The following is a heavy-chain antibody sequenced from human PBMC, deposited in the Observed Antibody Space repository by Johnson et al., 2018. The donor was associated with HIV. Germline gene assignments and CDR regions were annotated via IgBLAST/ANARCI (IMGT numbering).Heavy chain of an antibody. J-gene: IGHJ3*02. CDR1: GFTFSDYY. CDR3: AREGEGERHAFDI. CDR2: ISSSGSTI. V-gene: IGHV3-11*01. D-gene: IGHD3-16*01. Sequence: QVQLVESGGGLVKPGGSLRLSCVASGFTFSDYYMTWVRQAPGKGLEWVSYISSSGSTIYSADSVKGRFTISRDNAKNSLYLQMNSLRAEDTALYYSAREGEGERHAFDIWGQGTMVTVSS.